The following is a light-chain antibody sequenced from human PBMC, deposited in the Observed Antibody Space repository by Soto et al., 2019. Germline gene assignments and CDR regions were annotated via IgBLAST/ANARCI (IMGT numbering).Light chain of an antibody. J-gene: IGKJ4*01. Sequence: EIVLTQSPATLSLSPGERATLSCRACQSVSSYLAWYQQKPGQAPRLLIYDASNRATGIPARFSGSGSGTDFTLTISSLEPEDFAVYYCQQRSNWPPTLTFGGGTKVDIK. CDR2: DAS. CDR3: QQRSNWPPTLT. CDR1: QSVSSY. V-gene: IGKV3-11*01.